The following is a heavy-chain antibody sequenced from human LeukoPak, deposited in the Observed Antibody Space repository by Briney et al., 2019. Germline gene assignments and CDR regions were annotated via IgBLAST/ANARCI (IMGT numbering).Heavy chain of an antibody. Sequence: PGGSLRFSCAASGFTFSSYGMHWVRQAPGKGLEWVAVISYDGSNKYYADSVKGRFTISRDNSKNTLYLQMNSLRAEDTAVYYCAKVRRGYSGYDSLFDYWGQGTLVTVSS. CDR3: AKVRRGYSGYDSLFDY. D-gene: IGHD5-12*01. CDR1: GFTFSSYG. V-gene: IGHV3-30*18. CDR2: ISYDGSNK. J-gene: IGHJ4*02.